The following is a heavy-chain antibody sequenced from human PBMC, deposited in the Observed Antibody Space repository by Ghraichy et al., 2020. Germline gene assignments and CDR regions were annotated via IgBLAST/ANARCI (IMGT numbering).Heavy chain of an antibody. CDR2: TYYRSKWYN. Sequence: SQTLSLTCAISGDSVSSNSAAWNWIRQSPSRGLEWLGRTYYRSKWYNDYAVSVKSRITINPDTSKNQFSLQLNSVTPEDTAVYYCARDRSIAAADTYYYYYGMDVWGQGTTVTVSS. V-gene: IGHV6-1*01. J-gene: IGHJ6*02. D-gene: IGHD6-13*01. CDR1: GDSVSSNSAA. CDR3: ARDRSIAAADTYYYYYGMDV.